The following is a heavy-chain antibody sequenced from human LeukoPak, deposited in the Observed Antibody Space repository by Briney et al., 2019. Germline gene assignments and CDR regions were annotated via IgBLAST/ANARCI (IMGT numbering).Heavy chain of an antibody. CDR2: ITWNRDNI. D-gene: IGHD3-22*01. Sequence: GGSLRLSCAASGFTFDDYAMHWVRQAPGKGLEWVSGITWNRDNIGYGDSVKGRFTISRDNAKNSLYLQMNSLRAGDTAVYYCARDPPNYYDSSGLYGMDVWGQGTTVTVSS. V-gene: IGHV3-9*01. CDR3: ARDPPNYYDSSGLYGMDV. CDR1: GFTFDDYA. J-gene: IGHJ6*02.